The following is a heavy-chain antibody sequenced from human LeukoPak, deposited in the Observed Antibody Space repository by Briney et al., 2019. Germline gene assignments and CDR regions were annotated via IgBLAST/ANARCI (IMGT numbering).Heavy chain of an antibody. CDR2: ISNSASTI. CDR1: AFIFSDYY. V-gene: IGHV3-11*04. Sequence: GGSLRLSCAASAFIFSDYYMSWIRQAPGKGLEWISYISNSASTIYYADSVKGRFTISRDNAKNTLYLEMNSLRGEDTAMYYCAGGLSNYYYTVAYWGQGTLVTVSP. D-gene: IGHD3-10*01. J-gene: IGHJ4*02. CDR3: AGGLSNYYYTVAY.